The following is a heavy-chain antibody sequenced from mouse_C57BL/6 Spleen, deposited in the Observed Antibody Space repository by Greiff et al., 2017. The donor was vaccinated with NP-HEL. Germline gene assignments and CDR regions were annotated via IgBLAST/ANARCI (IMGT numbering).Heavy chain of an antibody. CDR3: ARRAGGSYYFDY. J-gene: IGHJ2*01. V-gene: IGHV1-52*01. Sequence: QVQLQQPGAELVRPGSSVKLSCKASGYTFTSYWMHWVKQRPIQGLEWIGNIDPSDSATHYNQKFKDKATLTVDKSSSTAYMQLSSLTSEDSAVYYCARRAGGSYYFDYWGQGTTLTVSS. CDR1: GYTFTSYW. D-gene: IGHD3-3*01. CDR2: IDPSDSAT.